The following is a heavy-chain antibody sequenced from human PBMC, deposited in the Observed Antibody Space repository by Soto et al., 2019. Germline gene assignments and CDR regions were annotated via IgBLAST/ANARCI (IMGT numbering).Heavy chain of an antibody. CDR2: INHSGST. CDR1: GGSFSGYY. CDR3: ARDCSSTSSYISVRSVGANYYYYGMDV. Sequence: PSETLSLTCAVYGGSFSGYYWSWIRQPPGKGREWIGEINHSGSTNYNPSLKRRGRITVDTSKNKFSLMLSSLTAADTAVYYCARDCSSTSSYISVRSVGANYYYYGMDVWGQGTPVTVSS. J-gene: IGHJ6*02. V-gene: IGHV4-34*01. D-gene: IGHD2-2*02.